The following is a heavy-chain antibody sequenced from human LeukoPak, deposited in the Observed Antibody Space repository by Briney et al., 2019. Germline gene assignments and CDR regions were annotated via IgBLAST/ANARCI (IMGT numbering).Heavy chain of an antibody. J-gene: IGHJ4*01. V-gene: IGHV3-7*01. CDR1: GFTFSSYW. CDR2: IKQDGSEK. Sequence: PGGSLRLSCAASGFTFSSYWMSWVRQAPGKGLEWVANIKQDGSEKYYVDSVKGRFTISRDNAKNSLYLQMNSLRAEDTAVYYCARAGRYGSGSYEDYWGQGTLVTVPS. CDR3: ARAGRYGSGSYEDY. D-gene: IGHD3-10*01.